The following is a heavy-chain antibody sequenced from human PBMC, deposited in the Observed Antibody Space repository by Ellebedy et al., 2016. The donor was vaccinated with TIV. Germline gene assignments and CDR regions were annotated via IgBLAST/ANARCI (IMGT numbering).Heavy chain of an antibody. V-gene: IGHV4-39*01. J-gene: IGHJ2*01. Sequence: SETLSLTCSVSGGSISGSSYYWGWIRQPPGTGLEWIGNIFDTGSTYYNPSLKSRVIISVDPSNNQFSLKLSSVTAADTAVYYCARSLMIFSFDKCYFDLWGRGTLVTVSS. CDR2: IFDTGST. CDR3: ARSLMIFSFDKCYFDL. D-gene: IGHD3/OR15-3a*01. CDR1: GGSISGSSYY.